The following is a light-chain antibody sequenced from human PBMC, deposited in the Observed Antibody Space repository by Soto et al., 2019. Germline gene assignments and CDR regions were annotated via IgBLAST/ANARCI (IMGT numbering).Light chain of an antibody. CDR2: EVS. CDR1: SSDVGGYKY. CDR3: CSYAGSNNYV. V-gene: IGLV2-8*01. J-gene: IGLJ1*01. Sequence: QSALTQPPSASGSPGRSVTISCTGTSSDVGGYKYVSWFQQHPGKAPKLMICEVSKRPSGVPDRFSGSRSGNTASLTVSGLQAEDEADYYCCSYAGSNNYVFGTGTNLTVL.